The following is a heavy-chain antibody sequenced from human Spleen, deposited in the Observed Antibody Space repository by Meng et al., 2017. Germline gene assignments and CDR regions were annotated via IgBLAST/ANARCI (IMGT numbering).Heavy chain of an antibody. Sequence: VQLGESGGGVVQPGGSLRLSCAASGFTFSSYAMSWVRHAPGKGLEWVSALSGGGFTTYYADSVKGRFAISRHNSKNTLYLQMNSLRAEDTALYYCAKYSYGLGDYLDYWGQGALVTVSS. CDR2: LSGGGFTT. V-gene: IGHV3-23*04. J-gene: IGHJ4*02. CDR1: GFTFSSYA. D-gene: IGHD3-10*01. CDR3: AKYSYGLGDYLDY.